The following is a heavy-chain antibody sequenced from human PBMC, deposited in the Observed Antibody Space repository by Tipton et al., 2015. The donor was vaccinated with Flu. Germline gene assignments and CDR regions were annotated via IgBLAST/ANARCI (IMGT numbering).Heavy chain of an antibody. D-gene: IGHD6-19*01. CDR1: GGSITSSSDY. CDR3: SRLVSSGPYWYSDL. CDR2: IYSSGST. V-gene: IGHV4-39*01. Sequence: TLSLTCIVSGGSITSSSDYWGWIRQPPGKGLEWIGTIYSSGSTYFNPSLRSRVTISVDTSKNQFSLRLSSVTAADTAVYFCSRLVSSGPYWYSDLWGRGTLVTVSS. J-gene: IGHJ2*01.